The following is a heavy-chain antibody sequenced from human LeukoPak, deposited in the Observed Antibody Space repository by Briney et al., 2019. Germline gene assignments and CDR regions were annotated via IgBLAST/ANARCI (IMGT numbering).Heavy chain of an antibody. D-gene: IGHD6-13*01. Sequence: ASVKVSCKASGGTFSSYAISWVRQAPGQGLEWMGRIIPILGIANYAQKFQGRVTITADKSTSTAYMELSSLRSEDTAVYYCARDRSVGYSSLTFDYWGQGTLVTVSS. V-gene: IGHV1-69*04. CDR2: IIPILGIA. J-gene: IGHJ4*02. CDR1: GGTFSSYA. CDR3: ARDRSVGYSSLTFDY.